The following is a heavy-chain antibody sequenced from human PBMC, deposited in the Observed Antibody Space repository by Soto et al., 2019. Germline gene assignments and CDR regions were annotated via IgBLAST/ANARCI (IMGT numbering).Heavy chain of an antibody. D-gene: IGHD3-10*01. CDR2: IKSKTDGGTT. CDR3: TIGMVRAYDVALDI. V-gene: IGHV3-15*01. J-gene: IGHJ3*02. Sequence: EVQLVESGGGLVKPGGSLRLSCAASGFTFSNAWMSWVRQAPGKGLEWVGRIKSKTDGGTTDYAAPVKGRFTISRDDSKNTLYLQMNSLKTEDTAVYYCTIGMVRAYDVALDIWGQGTMVTVSS. CDR1: GFTFSNAW.